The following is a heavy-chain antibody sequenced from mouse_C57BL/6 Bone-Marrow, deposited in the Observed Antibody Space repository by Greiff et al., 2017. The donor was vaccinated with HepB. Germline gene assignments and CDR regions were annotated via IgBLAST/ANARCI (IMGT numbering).Heavy chain of an antibody. CDR3: ARGGGRAMDY. J-gene: IGHJ4*01. CDR2: IYPRSGNT. CDR1: GYTFTSYG. Sequence: QVQLQQSRAELARPGASVKLSCKASGYTFTSYGISWVKQRTGQGLEWIGEIYPRSGNTYYNEKFKGKATLTADKSSSTAYMELRSLTSEDSAVYFCARGGGRAMDYWGQGTSVTVSS. V-gene: IGHV1-81*01.